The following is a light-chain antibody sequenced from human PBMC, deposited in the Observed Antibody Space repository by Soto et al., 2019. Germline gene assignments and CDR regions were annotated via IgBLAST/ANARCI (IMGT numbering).Light chain of an antibody. V-gene: IGKV3-20*01. CDR1: QSVSSNY. CDR3: QQYGSSPTWT. Sequence: ESVLTQSPGTLSLSPGERATLSCRASQSVSSNYLAWYQQKPGQAPRLLIYGASTRASGIPDRFSGSGSGTVFTLTISRLEPEDSAVYYCQQYGSSPTWTFGQGTKVDIK. J-gene: IGKJ1*01. CDR2: GAS.